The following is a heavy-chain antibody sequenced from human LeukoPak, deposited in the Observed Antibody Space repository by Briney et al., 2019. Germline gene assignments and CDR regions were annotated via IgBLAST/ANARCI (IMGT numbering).Heavy chain of an antibody. CDR3: AATRYYYGSGSEDY. CDR2: IYHSGST. CDR1: GYSISSGYY. D-gene: IGHD3-10*01. J-gene: IGHJ4*02. Sequence: PSETLSLTCTVSGYSISSGYYWGWIRQPPGKGLEWIGSIYHSGSTNYNPSLKSRVTISVDTSKNQFSLKLSSVTAADTAVYYCAATRYYYGSGSEDYWGQGTLVTVSS. V-gene: IGHV4-38-2*02.